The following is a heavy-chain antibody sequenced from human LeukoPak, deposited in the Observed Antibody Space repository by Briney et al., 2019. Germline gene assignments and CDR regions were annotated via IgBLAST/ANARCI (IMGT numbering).Heavy chain of an antibody. CDR2: IWYDGSYK. D-gene: IGHD6-19*01. Sequence: PGGSLRLSCAASGFTFSNYGMHWVRQAPGKGLEWVALIWYDGSYKFYSDSVKGRFTISRDNSKNTLYLQMNSLRAEDTALYYCARIAMAGIGDGFDIWGQGTMVTVSS. CDR3: ARIAMAGIGDGFDI. J-gene: IGHJ3*02. CDR1: GFTFSNYG. V-gene: IGHV3-33*01.